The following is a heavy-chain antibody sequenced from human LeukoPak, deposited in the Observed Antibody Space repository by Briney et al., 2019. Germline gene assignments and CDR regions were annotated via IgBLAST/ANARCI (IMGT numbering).Heavy chain of an antibody. CDR2: ISWNSGSI. D-gene: IGHD6-13*01. J-gene: IGHJ6*02. CDR1: GFTFDDYA. CDR3: AKDIGDSSSWYSYYYYGMDV. Sequence: GGSLRLSCAASGFTFDDYAMHWVRQAPGKGLEWVSGISWNSGSICYADSVKGRFTISRDNAKNSLYLQMNSLRAEDTALYYCAKDIGDSSSWYSYYYYGMDVWGQGTTVTVSS. V-gene: IGHV3-9*01.